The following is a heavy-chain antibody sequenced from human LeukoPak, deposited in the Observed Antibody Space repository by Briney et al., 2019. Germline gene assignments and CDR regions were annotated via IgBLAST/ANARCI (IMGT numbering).Heavy chain of an antibody. CDR2: IGTSDRYI. Sequence: PGGSLSLSCVAAGFSFSDYNMEWVRQAPGKGLEWVSSIGTSDRYIYYADSVRGRFTISRDNAKNSLFLQMNSLRAEDTAIYYCARLLGTDFGKYYFDYWGQGTLVTVSS. J-gene: IGHJ4*02. CDR3: ARLLGTDFGKYYFDY. D-gene: IGHD3/OR15-3a*01. V-gene: IGHV3-21*01. CDR1: GFSFSDYN.